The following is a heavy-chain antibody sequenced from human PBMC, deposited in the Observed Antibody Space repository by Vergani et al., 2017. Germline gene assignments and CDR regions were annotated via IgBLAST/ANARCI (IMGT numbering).Heavy chain of an antibody. J-gene: IGHJ4*02. CDR1: GYSFTSYW. CDR3: ARQLYDSSGYTLGIDY. CDR2: IDPSDSYT. D-gene: IGHD3-22*01. Sequence: EVQLVQSGAEVKKPGESLRISCKGSGYSFTSYWISCVRQMPGKGLEWMGRIDPSDSYTNYSPSFQGHVTISADKSISTAYLQWSSLKASDTAMYYCARQLYDSSGYTLGIDYWGQGTLVTVSS. V-gene: IGHV5-10-1*01.